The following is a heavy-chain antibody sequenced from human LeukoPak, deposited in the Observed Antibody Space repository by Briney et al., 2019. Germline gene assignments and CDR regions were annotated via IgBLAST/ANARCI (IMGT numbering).Heavy chain of an antibody. CDR3: ARERGPYYDFWSGYPDAFDI. CDR2: ISSSSSTI. V-gene: IGHV3-48*01. Sequence: GGSLRLSCAASGFTFSSYSMNWVRQAPGKGLEWVSYISSSSSTIYYADSVKGRFTISRDNAKNSLYLQMNSLRAEDTAVYYCARERGPYYDFWSGYPDAFDIWGQGTMVTVSS. CDR1: GFTFSSYS. D-gene: IGHD3-3*01. J-gene: IGHJ3*02.